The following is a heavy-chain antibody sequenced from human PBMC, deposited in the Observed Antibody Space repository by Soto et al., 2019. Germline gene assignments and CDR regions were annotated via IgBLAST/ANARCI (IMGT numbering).Heavy chain of an antibody. D-gene: IGHD2-2*01. V-gene: IGHV4-61*01. CDR3: ARTFCSTTSCQAHDMDV. CDR1: GGSVSSGSYY. CDR2: IYYSGST. Sequence: PSETLSLTCTVSGGSVSSGSYYWTWIRQPPGKGLEWIGYIYYSGSTNYNPSLKSRVTISLDTSNNQFSLGLSSVTAADTAVYYCARTFCSTTSCQAHDMDVWAKGPRSPSP. J-gene: IGHJ6*02.